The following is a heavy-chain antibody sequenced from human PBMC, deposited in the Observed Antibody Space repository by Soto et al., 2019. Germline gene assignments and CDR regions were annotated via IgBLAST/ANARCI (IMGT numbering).Heavy chain of an antibody. J-gene: IGHJ2*01. CDR1: GFTFSSYS. CDR3: ARDLYSSSSNWYFDL. CDR2: ISSSSSYI. D-gene: IGHD6-6*01. V-gene: IGHV3-21*01. Sequence: GGSLRLSCAASGFTFSSYSMNWVRQAPGKGLEWVSSISSSSSYIYYADSVKGRFTISRDNAKNSLYLQMNSLRAEDTAVYYCARDLYSSSSNWYFDLWGRGTLVTVSS.